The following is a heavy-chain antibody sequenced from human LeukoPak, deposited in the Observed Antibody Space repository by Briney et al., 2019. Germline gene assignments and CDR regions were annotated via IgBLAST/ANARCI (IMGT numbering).Heavy chain of an antibody. CDR1: GFTCDNYA. V-gene: IGHV3-23*01. D-gene: IGHD3-9*01. J-gene: IGHJ4*02. CDR3: AKDRPDILTGSQFDY. CDR2: VTDIDKNT. Sequence: LRCSCAGSGFTCDNYALAWVRHSPGKELKGGSCVTDIDKNTYHTDSVKGRFTISRDNSKNTLSLQMNSLRAEDTAVYYCAKDRPDILTGSQFDYWGQGTLVTVSS.